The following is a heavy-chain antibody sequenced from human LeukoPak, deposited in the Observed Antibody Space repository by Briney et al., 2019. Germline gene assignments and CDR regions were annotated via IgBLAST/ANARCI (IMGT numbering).Heavy chain of an antibody. D-gene: IGHD2-2*01. CDR2: FHPEDGET. V-gene: IGHV1-24*01. CDR3: AIGYCSSTSCYVRGPFDY. J-gene: IGHJ4*02. CDR1: GYTLTELS. Sequence: ASVKVSCKVSGYTLTELSMHWVRQAPGKWLEWMGGFHPEDGETIYAQKFQGRVTMTEDTSTDTAYMELSSLRSEDTAVYYCAIGYCSSTSCYVRGPFDYWGQGTLVTVSS.